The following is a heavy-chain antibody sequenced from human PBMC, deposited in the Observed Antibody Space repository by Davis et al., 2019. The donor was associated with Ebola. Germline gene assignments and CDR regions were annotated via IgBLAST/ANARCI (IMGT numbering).Heavy chain of an antibody. Sequence: SQTPSLTRAVSGGSISSGDYYWSWIRQPPGKGLEWIGYIYYSGSTYYNPSLKSRVTISVDTSKNQFSLKLSSVTAADTAVYYCARLKRDIVVVPAASNNWFDPWGQGTLVTVSS. D-gene: IGHD2-2*01. J-gene: IGHJ5*02. V-gene: IGHV4-30-4*01. CDR2: IYYSGST. CDR1: GGSISSGDYY. CDR3: ARLKRDIVVVPAASNNWFDP.